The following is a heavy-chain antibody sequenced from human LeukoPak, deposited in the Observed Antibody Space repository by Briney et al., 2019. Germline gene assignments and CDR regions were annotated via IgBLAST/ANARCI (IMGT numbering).Heavy chain of an antibody. V-gene: IGHV4-4*07. CDR3: ARDIYDYVWGSYRMAYFDY. CDR2: IYTSGST. D-gene: IGHD3-16*02. J-gene: IGHJ4*02. Sequence: SETLSLTCTGSGGSISSYYWSWIRQPAGKGLEWIGRIYTSGSTNYNPSLKSRVTMSVDTSKNQFSLKLSSVTAADTAVYYCARDIYDYVWGSYRMAYFDYWGQGTLVTVSS. CDR1: GGSISSYY.